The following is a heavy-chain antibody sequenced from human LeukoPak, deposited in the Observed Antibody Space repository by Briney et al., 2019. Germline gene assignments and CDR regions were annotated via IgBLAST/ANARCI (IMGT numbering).Heavy chain of an antibody. Sequence: ASVKVSCKASGYTFTSYYMHWVRQAPGEGLEWMGIINPSGGSTSYPQKFQGRVTMTRDTSATTVYMELSSLRSEDTAVYYCARDYSSSFAFDPWGQGTLVTVSS. V-gene: IGHV1-46*01. CDR1: GYTFTSYY. J-gene: IGHJ5*02. CDR3: ARDYSSSFAFDP. D-gene: IGHD6-13*01. CDR2: INPSGGST.